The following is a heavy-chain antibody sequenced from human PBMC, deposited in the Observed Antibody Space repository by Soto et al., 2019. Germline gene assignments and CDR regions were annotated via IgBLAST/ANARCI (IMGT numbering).Heavy chain of an antibody. J-gene: IGHJ3*02. CDR2: ISSSKTYI. D-gene: IGHD6-19*01. CDR3: VRDSGWAFDI. Sequence: EVQLVESGGGLVQPGQSLRVSCAASGFSFSSYSMNWVRQAPGNGLEWISYISSSKTYIWYADSVKGRFTISRDNAKNSLSLQMNSLRDEDTAVYYCVRDSGWAFDIWGLGTMVTVSS. V-gene: IGHV3-48*02. CDR1: GFSFSSYS.